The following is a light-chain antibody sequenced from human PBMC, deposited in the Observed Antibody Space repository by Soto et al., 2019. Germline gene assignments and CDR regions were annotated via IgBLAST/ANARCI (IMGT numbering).Light chain of an antibody. V-gene: IGLV2-14*01. CDR3: SSYTSSSTLV. CDR1: SSDVGGHNS. J-gene: IGLJ1*01. CDR2: DVS. Sequence: QSALTQPASVSGSPGQSITISCTGTSSDVGGHNSVAWYQHNPGKAPRLMIYDVSNRPSGVSSRFSGSKSRDTASLSISGLQAEDEADYYCSSYTSSSTLVFGTGTNVTVL.